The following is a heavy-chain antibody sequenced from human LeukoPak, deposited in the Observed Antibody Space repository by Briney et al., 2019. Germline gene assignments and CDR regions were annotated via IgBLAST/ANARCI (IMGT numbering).Heavy chain of an antibody. V-gene: IGHV3-7*05. Sequence: PGGSLRLSCAGSGITLSTYWMSWIRQAPGKGLEWVGNIKQDGSEKYFVDSLRGRVTTSRENAKNSLFLKMNSRRAEDTAAYYCARDQGAFDMWGQGTMVTVSS. J-gene: IGHJ3*02. CDR1: GITLSTYW. CDR2: IKQDGSEK. CDR3: ARDQGAFDM.